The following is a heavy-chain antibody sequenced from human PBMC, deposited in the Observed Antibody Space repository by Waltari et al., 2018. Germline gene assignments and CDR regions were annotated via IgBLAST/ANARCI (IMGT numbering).Heavy chain of an antibody. J-gene: IGHJ5*02. V-gene: IGHV3-21*06. CDR2: LNNGGDYK. Sequence: VRLVESGGGRVEPGESLRLSCVGSGFSVDEYSMNWVRQAPGKGLEWVSSLNNGGDYKGYADSVEGRFTISRDNDKNTLYLQMNDLRVDDTAIYYCARGKAFDPWGQGTRVNVSS. CDR1: GFSVDEYS. CDR3: ARGKAFDP.